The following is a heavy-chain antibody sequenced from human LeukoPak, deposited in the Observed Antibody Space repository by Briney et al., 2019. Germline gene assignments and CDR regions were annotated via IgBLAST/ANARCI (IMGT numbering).Heavy chain of an antibody. D-gene: IGHD2-2*01. CDR1: GGSFSGYY. J-gene: IGHJ4*02. CDR2: INHSGST. V-gene: IGHV4-34*01. CDR3: ARRPAAARWKGIDY. Sequence: SETLSLTCAVYGGSFSGYYWSWIRQPPGKGLEWIGEINHSGSTNYNPSLKGRVTISVDTSKNQFSLKLSSVTAADTAVYYCARRPAAARWKGIDYWGQGTLVTVSS.